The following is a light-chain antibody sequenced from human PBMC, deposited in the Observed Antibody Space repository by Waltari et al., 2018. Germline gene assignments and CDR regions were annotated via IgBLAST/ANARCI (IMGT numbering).Light chain of an antibody. CDR2: ATS. CDR3: QQSYTTPRT. J-gene: IGKJ2*01. V-gene: IGKV1-39*01. CDR1: QNINTY. Sequence: DIQMTQSPSSLSASVGERVTITCRASQNINTYLNWYQHKVGIAPKLLIYATSSLQSGVPSRFSCSGSGTHFTLTINSLQPEDFATYSCQQSYTTPRTFGQGTNLEIK.